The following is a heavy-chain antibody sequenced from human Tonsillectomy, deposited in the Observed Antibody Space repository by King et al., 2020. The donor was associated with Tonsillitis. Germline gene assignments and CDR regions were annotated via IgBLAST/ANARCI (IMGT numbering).Heavy chain of an antibody. Sequence: TLKESGPALVKPTQTLTLTCTFSGFSLNITGMCMSWIRQPPGKALEWLARIDWDDDKYYSRSLETRLNISKDTSKNEVVLTMTNMDPVDTATYYCARRRLYDDGTGQLPDVFDIWGQGIMVTVSS. CDR3: ARRRLYDDGTGQLPDVFDI. V-gene: IGHV2-70*11. J-gene: IGHJ3*02. CDR1: GFSLNITGMC. CDR2: IDWDDDK. D-gene: IGHD3-22*01.